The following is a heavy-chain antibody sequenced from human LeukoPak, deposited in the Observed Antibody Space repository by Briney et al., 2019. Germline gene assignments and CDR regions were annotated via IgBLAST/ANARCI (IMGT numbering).Heavy chain of an antibody. J-gene: IGHJ4*02. CDR1: GYTFTGYY. CDR2: ITPKSGDT. V-gene: IGHV1-2*02. CDR3: ARAEGSGCYDY. Sequence: ASVKVSCKASGYTFTGYYMHWVRQAPGQGPEWMGWITPKSGDTKNAQKFQGRVTMTRDTSISTSYMELSRLRSDDTAVYYCARAEGSGCYDYWGQGTMVTVPS. D-gene: IGHD6-19*01.